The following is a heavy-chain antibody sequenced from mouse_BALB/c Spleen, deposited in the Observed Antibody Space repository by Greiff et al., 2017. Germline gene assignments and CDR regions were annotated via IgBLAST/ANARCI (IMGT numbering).Heavy chain of an antibody. J-gene: IGHJ4*01. CDR2: IDPANGNT. D-gene: IGHD2-3*01. CDR1: GFNIKDTY. V-gene: IGHV14-3*02. Sequence: EVQRVESGAELVKPGASVKLSCTASGFNIKDTYMHWVKQRPEQGLEWIGRIDPANGNTKYDPKFQGKATITADTSSNTAYLQLSSLTSEDTAVYYCARGLLGDYAMDYWGQGTSVTVSS. CDR3: ARGLLGDYAMDY.